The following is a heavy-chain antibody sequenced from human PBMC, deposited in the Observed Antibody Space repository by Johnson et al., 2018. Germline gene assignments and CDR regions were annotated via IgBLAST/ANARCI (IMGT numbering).Heavy chain of an antibody. Sequence: QVQLQESGPGLVKHSQPLSLTCTVSGGSISSDGSYWSWVRQHPGTGLEWIGYISYSGITYYNPSLKSRVSISSDTSKNQFFLKLTSVTAADTAVYYCARNMAYWGQGILVTVSS. D-gene: IGHD5-24*01. J-gene: IGHJ4*02. CDR1: GGSISSDGSY. V-gene: IGHV4-31*03. CDR3: ARNMAY. CDR2: ISYSGIT.